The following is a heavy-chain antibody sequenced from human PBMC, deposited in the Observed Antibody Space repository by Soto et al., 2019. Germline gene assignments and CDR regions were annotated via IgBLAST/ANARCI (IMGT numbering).Heavy chain of an antibody. V-gene: IGHV4-31*03. D-gene: IGHD3-10*01. Sequence: QVQLQESGPGLVKPSQTLSLTCTVSGGSISSGGYYWSWIRQHPGKGLEWIGYIYYSGSTYYNPSLKSRVTISVDTSKNQFSLKLSSVNAADTAVYYCAGSYYYYYGSGSYYSKYDYWGQGTLVTVSS. CDR3: AGSYYYYYGSGSYYSKYDY. CDR1: GGSISSGGYY. CDR2: IYYSGST. J-gene: IGHJ4*02.